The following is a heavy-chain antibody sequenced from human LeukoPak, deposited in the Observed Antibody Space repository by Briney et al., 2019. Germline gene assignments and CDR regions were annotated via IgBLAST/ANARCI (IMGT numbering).Heavy chain of an antibody. J-gene: IGHJ4*02. V-gene: IGHV3-23*01. CDR3: ARDANEWYYFDY. CDR1: GFVFSSQD. Sequence: GGSLRLSCAASGFVFSSQDMGWVRQAPGKGLEWVSAISDGGRRTYYADSVKGRFTISRDNSKNTLHLQMNSLRAEDTAVYYCARDANEWYYFDYWGQGTLVTVSS. CDR2: ISDGGRRT. D-gene: IGHD3-3*01.